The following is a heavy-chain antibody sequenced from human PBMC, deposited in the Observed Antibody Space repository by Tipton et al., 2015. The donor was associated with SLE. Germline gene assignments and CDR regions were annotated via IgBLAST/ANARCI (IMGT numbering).Heavy chain of an antibody. CDR2: IYYSGST. J-gene: IGHJ3*02. CDR1: GGSISSHY. Sequence: LRLSCTVSGGSISSHYWSWIRQPPGKGLEWIGYIYYSGSTNYNPSLKSRVTISVDTSKNQFSLKLSSVTAADTAVYYCARAYDFFGAFDIWGQGTMVTVSS. V-gene: IGHV4-59*11. CDR3: ARAYDFFGAFDI. D-gene: IGHD3-3*01.